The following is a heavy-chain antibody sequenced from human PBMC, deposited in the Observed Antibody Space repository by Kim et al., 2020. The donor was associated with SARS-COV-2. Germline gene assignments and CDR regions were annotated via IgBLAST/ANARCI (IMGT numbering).Heavy chain of an antibody. Sequence: ASVKVSCKASGYTFTNYAIHWVRQAPGQRLEWMGWINPGNGYTKYSRKFQDIITFTRDTSATTAYMALSSLASEDTAVYYCARDDYQLPDLGAVDVWGQGTTVTVSS. J-gene: IGHJ6*02. CDR2: INPGNGYT. CDR3: ARDDYQLPDLGAVDV. CDR1: GYTFTNYA. D-gene: IGHD4-17*01. V-gene: IGHV1-3*01.